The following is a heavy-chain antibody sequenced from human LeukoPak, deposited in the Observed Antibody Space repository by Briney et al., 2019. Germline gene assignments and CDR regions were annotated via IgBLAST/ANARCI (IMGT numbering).Heavy chain of an antibody. J-gene: IGHJ4*02. Sequence: SETESLTCTVSGGSISTYYYNWIRQPAGKGLEWLGRIYTSASTNYNPSLKSRVTMSVDTSKNHLSLKLSSVTAADTAVYYCASGLWGSRLDYWGQGTLVTVSS. CDR3: ASGLWGSRLDY. V-gene: IGHV4-4*07. CDR1: GGSISTYY. CDR2: IYTSAST. D-gene: IGHD6-13*01.